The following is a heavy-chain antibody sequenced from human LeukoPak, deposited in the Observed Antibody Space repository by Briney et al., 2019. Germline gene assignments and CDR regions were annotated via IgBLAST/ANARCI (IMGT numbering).Heavy chain of an antibody. D-gene: IGHD5-12*01. CDR2: IRNDGTST. V-gene: IGHV3-64*04. CDR1: RFPFNTYT. J-gene: IGHJ6*04. Sequence: GGSLRLSCSASRFPFNTYTMHWVRQAPGKGLEFVSAIRNDGTSTYYADAVKGRFTVSRDNAKNSLYLQMNSLRAEDTAVYYCAREGGYDFIWGKRYYYGMDVWGKGTTVTVSS. CDR3: AREGGYDFIWGKRYYYGMDV.